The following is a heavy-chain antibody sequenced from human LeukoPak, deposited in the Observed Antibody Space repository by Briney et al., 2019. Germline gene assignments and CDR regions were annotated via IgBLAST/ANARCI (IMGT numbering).Heavy chain of an antibody. V-gene: IGHV4-61*02. CDR1: GGSISSGTYY. Sequence: PSETLSLTCTVSGGSISSGTYYWGYIRQPAGKGLEWIGRISTSGSTNYNPSLKSRVSISVDTSNQQFSLQLSSVTAADTAVYYCARVEGGSYMNYWGQGTLVTVSS. J-gene: IGHJ4*02. CDR3: ARVEGGSYMNY. CDR2: ISTSGST. D-gene: IGHD1-26*01.